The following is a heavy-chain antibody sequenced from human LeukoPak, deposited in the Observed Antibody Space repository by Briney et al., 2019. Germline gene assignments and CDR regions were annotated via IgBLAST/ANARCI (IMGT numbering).Heavy chain of an antibody. V-gene: IGHV3-30*04. D-gene: IGHD3-22*01. CDR1: GFTFSSYA. Sequence: PGTSLRLSCAASGFTFSSYAMHWVRQAPGKGLEWVAVISYDGSNKYYADSVKGRFTISRDNSKNTLYLQMNSLRAEDTAVYYCARGRGSGYYYYAFDIWGQGTMVTVSS. J-gene: IGHJ3*02. CDR2: ISYDGSNK. CDR3: ARGRGSGYYYYAFDI.